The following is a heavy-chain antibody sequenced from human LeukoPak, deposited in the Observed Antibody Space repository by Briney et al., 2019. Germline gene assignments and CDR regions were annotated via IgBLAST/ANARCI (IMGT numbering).Heavy chain of an antibody. Sequence: GGSLRLSCAASGFPFSSYGMQWVRPAPGKGLGWVAVISYDGSNKYYADSVKGRFTISRDNSKNTLYLQMNSLRAEDTAVYYCAKFATDTAMEDYWGQGTLVTVSS. V-gene: IGHV3-30*18. CDR2: ISYDGSNK. CDR1: GFPFSSYG. D-gene: IGHD5-18*01. J-gene: IGHJ4*02. CDR3: AKFATDTAMEDY.